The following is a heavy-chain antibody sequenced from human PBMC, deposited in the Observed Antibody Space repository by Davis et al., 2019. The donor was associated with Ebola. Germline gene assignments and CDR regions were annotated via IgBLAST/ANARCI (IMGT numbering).Heavy chain of an antibody. CDR1: GGSFSGYY. CDR2: INHSGST. V-gene: IGHV4-34*01. D-gene: IGHD1-26*01. Sequence: MPSKTLSPTCAVYGGSFSGYYWSWIRQPPGKGLEWIGEINHSGSTNYNPSLKSRVTISVDTSKNQFSLKLSSVTAADTAVYYCARGDLIVGATLYYYYGMDVWGQGTTVTVSS. J-gene: IGHJ6*02. CDR3: ARGDLIVGATLYYYYGMDV.